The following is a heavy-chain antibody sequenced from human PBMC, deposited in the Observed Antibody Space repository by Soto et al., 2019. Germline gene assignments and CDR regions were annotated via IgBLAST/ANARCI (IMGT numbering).Heavy chain of an antibody. V-gene: IGHV3-33*01. CDR3: ARADFSRDGYENYY. CDR1: GFTFRSHG. J-gene: IGHJ4*02. CDR2: IWYDATNQ. D-gene: IGHD5-18*01. Sequence: VQLVESGGGVVQPGRSLRLSCAASGFTFRSHGMHWVRQAPGKGLEWVAAIWYDATNQYYADSVKGRFTISRDNSKNMVYLQMTSQRAEDTAVYYCARADFSRDGYENYYLGQGTLVTFSS.